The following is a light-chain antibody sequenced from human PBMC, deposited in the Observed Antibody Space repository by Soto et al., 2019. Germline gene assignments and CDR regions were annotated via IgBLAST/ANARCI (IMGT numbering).Light chain of an antibody. V-gene: IGKV1-39*01. J-gene: IGKJ5*01. CDR3: QQSNTVPNT. Sequence: DPQMTQSPSSLSASVGDRVTISCRASESIKSYLNWYQQKPGKAPKLLIYGVSNLQSGVPSRFSGSVSRTDFTLTISSLQPEDFATYYCQQSNTVPNTFGQGTRLEIK. CDR2: GVS. CDR1: ESIKSY.